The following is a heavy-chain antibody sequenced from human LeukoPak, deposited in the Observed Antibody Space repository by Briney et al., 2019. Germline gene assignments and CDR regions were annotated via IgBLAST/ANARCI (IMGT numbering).Heavy chain of an antibody. V-gene: IGHV1-18*01. CDR3: ARDVHYYDSSGYYYRGPSDY. J-gene: IGHJ4*02. D-gene: IGHD3-22*01. Sequence: ASVKVSCKASGYTFTSYGISWVRQAPGQGLERMGWISAYNGNTNYAQKLQGRVTMTTDTSTSTAYMELRSLRSDDTAVYYCARDVHYYDSSGYYYRGPSDYWGQGTLVTVSS. CDR2: ISAYNGNT. CDR1: GYTFTSYG.